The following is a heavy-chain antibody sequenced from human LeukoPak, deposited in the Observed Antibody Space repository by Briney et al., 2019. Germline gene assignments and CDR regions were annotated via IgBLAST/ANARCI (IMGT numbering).Heavy chain of an antibody. V-gene: IGHV3-11*03. CDR2: ISSSSSYT. D-gene: IGHD2-15*01. Sequence: PGGSLRLSCVPYASTLSYRYISGNRQAPGKGQEWVSYISSSSSYTNYADSVKGRFTISRDYAKNSLYLQMNSLRDEDTAVYDCAKYSSGLSTDWGQGTLVTVSS. CDR1: ASTLSYRY. J-gene: IGHJ4*02. CDR3: AKYSSGLSTD.